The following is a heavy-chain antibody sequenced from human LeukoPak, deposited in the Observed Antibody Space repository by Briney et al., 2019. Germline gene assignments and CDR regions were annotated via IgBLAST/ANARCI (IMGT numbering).Heavy chain of an antibody. CDR3: ARVTGYMIEDYFDY. J-gene: IGHJ4*02. CDR2: IYYSGST. D-gene: IGHD3-22*01. CDR1: GGPISSYY. V-gene: IGHV4-59*07. Sequence: PSVTLSLTCTLCGGPISSYYWSCLRQPPGKGLEWIGYIYYSGSTNYKPSLKSRVTISVEKSKNQFSLKLRSVTAADTAVYYCARVTGYMIEDYFDYWGQGTLVTVSP.